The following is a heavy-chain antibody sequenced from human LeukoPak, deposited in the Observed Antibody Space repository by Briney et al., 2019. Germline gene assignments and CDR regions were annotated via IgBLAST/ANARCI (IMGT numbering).Heavy chain of an antibody. J-gene: IGHJ6*03. V-gene: IGHV4-59*01. D-gene: IGHD4-11*01. CDR3: ARGRVSSSTWYSTYYYFFYMDF. CDR2: VDHTGST. Sequence: SETLSLTCTVSDDSITMYYWTWIRQPPGRGLEWIGYVDHTGSTKFNPSLNGRVSISRDTSNNFFSLRLRSVTAADTAVYFCARGRVSSSTWYSTYYYFFYMDFWGKGTTVTVSS. CDR1: DDSITMYY.